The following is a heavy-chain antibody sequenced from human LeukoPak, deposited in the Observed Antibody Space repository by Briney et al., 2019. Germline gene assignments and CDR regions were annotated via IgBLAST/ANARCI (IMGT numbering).Heavy chain of an antibody. CDR2: INPSDSDA. J-gene: IGHJ4*02. V-gene: IGHV5-51*01. CDR3: ARLHIGMLGVFDY. CDR1: GYSFTNYW. D-gene: IGHD2-21*01. Sequence: GESLKISCEGSGYSFTNYWIGWVRQMPGKGLDWMGVINPSDSDARYSPSFQGHVTISADKSINTAYLQWSSLQTSDTARYYCARLHIGMLGVFDYWAQGTLVTVSS.